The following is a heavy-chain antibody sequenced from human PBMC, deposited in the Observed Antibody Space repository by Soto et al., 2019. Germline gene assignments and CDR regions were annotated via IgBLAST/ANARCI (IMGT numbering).Heavy chain of an antibody. J-gene: IGHJ5*02. V-gene: IGHV3-21*01. D-gene: IGHD3-10*01. Sequence: EVQLVESGGGLVKPGGSLRLSCAASGFTFSSYSMNWVRQAPGKGLEWVSSISSSSSNIYYAGSVKGRFTISRDNAKNTRYLQMNSLRAEDTAVYYCARDTYYYGSGSYSPWGQGTLVTVSS. CDR1: GFTFSSYS. CDR2: ISSSSSNI. CDR3: ARDTYYYGSGSYSP.